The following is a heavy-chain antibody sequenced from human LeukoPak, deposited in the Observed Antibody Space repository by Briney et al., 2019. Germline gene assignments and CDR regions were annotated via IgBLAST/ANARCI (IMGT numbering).Heavy chain of an antibody. D-gene: IGHD2-21*02. CDR1: GGSISSGSCY. V-gene: IGHV4-61*02. CDR2: IYTSGST. CDR3: ARDVGGGDCYRGGCFDY. J-gene: IGHJ4*02. Sequence: SETLSLTCTVSGGSISSGSCYWSWIRQPAGKGLEWIGRIYTSGSTNYNPSLKSRVTISVDTSKNQFSLKLSSVTAADTAVYYCARDVGGGDCYRGGCFDYWGQGTLVTVSS.